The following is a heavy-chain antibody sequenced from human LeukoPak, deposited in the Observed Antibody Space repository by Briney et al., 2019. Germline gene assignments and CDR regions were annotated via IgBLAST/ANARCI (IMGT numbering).Heavy chain of an antibody. CDR2: IYYSGST. V-gene: IGHV4-39*01. Sequence: SETLSLTCTVSGGSISSSSYYWGWIRQPPGKGLEWIGSIYYSGSTYYNPSLKSRVTISVDTSKNQFSLKLSSVTAADTAVYYCATLRDDYYDSIDGDWGQGTLVTVSS. CDR1: GGSISSSSYY. J-gene: IGHJ4*02. CDR3: ATLRDDYYDSIDGD. D-gene: IGHD3-22*01.